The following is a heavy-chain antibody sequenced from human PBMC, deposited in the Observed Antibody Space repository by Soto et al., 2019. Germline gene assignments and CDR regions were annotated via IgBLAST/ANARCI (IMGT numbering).Heavy chain of an antibody. CDR2: INPNSGGT. Sequence: QVQLVQSGAEVKKPGASVKVSCKASGYTFTGYYMHWVRQAPGQGLEWMGWINPNSGGTNYAQKFQGWVTRTRDTSISTAYMELSRLRSDDTAVYYCARGQLKGSGYVGVDYWGQGTLVTVSS. CDR3: ARGQLKGSGYVGVDY. J-gene: IGHJ4*02. D-gene: IGHD5-12*01. V-gene: IGHV1-2*04. CDR1: GYTFTGYY.